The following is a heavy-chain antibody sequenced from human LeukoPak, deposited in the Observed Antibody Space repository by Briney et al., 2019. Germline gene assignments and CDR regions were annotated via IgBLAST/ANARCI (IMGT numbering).Heavy chain of an antibody. CDR1: GFTFSGSA. J-gene: IGHJ4*02. V-gene: IGHV3-73*01. CDR3: AKETYFWSGYYESIGGFDY. CDR2: IRSKANSYAT. D-gene: IGHD3-3*01. Sequence: GGSLRLSCAASGFTFSGSAMHWVRQASGKGLEWVGRIRSKANSYATAYAASVKGRFTISRDDSKNTAYLQMNSLRAEDTAVYYCAKETYFWSGYYESIGGFDYWGQGTLVTVSS.